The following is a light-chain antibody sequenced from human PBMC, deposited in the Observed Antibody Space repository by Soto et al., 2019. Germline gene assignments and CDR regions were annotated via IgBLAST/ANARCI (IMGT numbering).Light chain of an antibody. V-gene: IGKV3D-11*02. CDR2: GTP. J-gene: IGKJ2*01. Sequence: DIVLTQSPATLSLSPGERATLSCRASQSVVSYFALYQQKPGQAPRLLIYGTPIRATGIPGRFSGSGSGTDFTLTISSLEPEDCGVYYCQHRGNWHRTFGQGIKLEI. CDR3: QHRGNWHRT. CDR1: QSVVSY.